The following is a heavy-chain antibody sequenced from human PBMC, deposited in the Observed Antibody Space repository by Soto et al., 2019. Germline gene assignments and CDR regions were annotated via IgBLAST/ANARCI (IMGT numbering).Heavy chain of an antibody. Sequence: GGSLRLSCAASGFTFSSYAMHWVRQAPGKGLEWVAVISYDGSNKYYADSVKGRFTISRDNSKNTLYLQMNSLRAEDTAVYYCAREPLGYCSSTSCHTPYNWFDPWGQGTLVTVSS. CDR1: GFTFSSYA. CDR3: AREPLGYCSSTSCHTPYNWFDP. D-gene: IGHD2-2*02. V-gene: IGHV3-30-3*01. J-gene: IGHJ5*02. CDR2: ISYDGSNK.